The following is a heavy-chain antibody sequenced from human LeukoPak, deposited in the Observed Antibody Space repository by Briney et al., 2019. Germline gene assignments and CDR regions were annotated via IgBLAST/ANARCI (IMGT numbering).Heavy chain of an antibody. V-gene: IGHV4-61*02. J-gene: IGHJ3*02. D-gene: IGHD3-22*01. CDR3: ARDYGYSDSSGHYHVDAFDI. Sequence: SETLSLTCAVSGGSISSGSYYWSWIRQPAGKGMEWIGRMYTTGTTNYNPSLKSRVTISIATSRNQFSLNLNSGTAADTAVYFCARDYGYSDSSGHYHVDAFDIWGQGTMVTVSS. CDR2: MYTTGTT. CDR1: GGSISSGSYY.